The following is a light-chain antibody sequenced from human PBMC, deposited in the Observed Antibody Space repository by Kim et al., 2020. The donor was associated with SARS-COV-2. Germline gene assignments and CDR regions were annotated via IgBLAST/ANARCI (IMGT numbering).Light chain of an antibody. CDR3: QAWDSSTAVV. CDR2: QDS. CDR1: KLGEKY. V-gene: IGLV3-1*01. Sequence: SYELTQPPSVSVSPGQTASITCSGDKLGEKYACWYQQKPGQSPVLVIYQDSKRPSGIPERFSGSNSGNTATLTISGTQAMDEADYYCQAWDSSTAVVFGG. J-gene: IGLJ2*01.